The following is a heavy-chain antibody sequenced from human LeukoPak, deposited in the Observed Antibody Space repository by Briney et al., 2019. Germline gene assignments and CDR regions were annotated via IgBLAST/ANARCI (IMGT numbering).Heavy chain of an antibody. CDR3: ASVVVTPEGDAFDI. CDR1: GGSISSGGYY. D-gene: IGHD4-23*01. V-gene: IGHV4-30-2*01. J-gene: IGHJ3*02. Sequence: PSETLSLTCTVSGGSISSGGYYWSWIRQPPGKGLEWIGYIYHSGSTYYNPSLKSRVTISVDRSKNQFSLKLSSVTAADTAVYYCASVVVTPEGDAFDIWGQGTMVTVSS. CDR2: IYHSGST.